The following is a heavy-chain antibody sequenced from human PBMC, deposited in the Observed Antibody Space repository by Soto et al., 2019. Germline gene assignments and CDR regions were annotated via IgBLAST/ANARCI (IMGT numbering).Heavy chain of an antibody. CDR1: GGSISSGY. J-gene: IGHJ5*02. D-gene: IGHD3-22*01. V-gene: IGHV4-59*01. CDR3: ARAYYDASGYGLDP. Sequence: QVQLQESGPGLVKPSETLSLTCTVSGGSISSGYWSWIRQPPGKGLEWIGYIYYSDSINYNPSLKSRVIISVDPSNNQFSLSLNSVTAADTAVYYGARAYYDASGYGLDPWGQGTLVTVSS. CDR2: IYYSDSI.